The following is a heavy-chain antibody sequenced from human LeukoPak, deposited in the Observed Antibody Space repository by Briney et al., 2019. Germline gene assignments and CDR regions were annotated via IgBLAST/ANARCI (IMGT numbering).Heavy chain of an antibody. CDR3: ARDHIVVVPAAMENYYYGMDV. Sequence: ASVKVSCKASGYTFTSYYMHWVRQAPGQGLEWMGIINPSGGSTSYAQKFQGRVTMTRDTSTSTVYMELSSLRSEDTAVYYCARDHIVVVPAAMENYYYGMDVWGKGTTVTVSS. CDR2: INPSGGST. V-gene: IGHV1-46*01. CDR1: GYTFTSYY. D-gene: IGHD2-2*01. J-gene: IGHJ6*04.